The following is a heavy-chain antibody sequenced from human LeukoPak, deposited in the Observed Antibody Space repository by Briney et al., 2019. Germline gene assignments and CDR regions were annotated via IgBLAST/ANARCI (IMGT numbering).Heavy chain of an antibody. CDR3: ARRGNWANYHHYYYMDV. J-gene: IGHJ6*03. CDR1: GGSFSDYH. CDR2: INHSGTST. Sequence: SETLSLTCAVYGGSFSDYHWNWIRQPPGKGLEWIGEINHSGTSTNYNPSLKSRVTISVDTSKNQFSLKLTSVSAADTAVYYCARRGNWANYHHYYYMDVWGKGTTVTI. D-gene: IGHD7-27*01. V-gene: IGHV4-34*01.